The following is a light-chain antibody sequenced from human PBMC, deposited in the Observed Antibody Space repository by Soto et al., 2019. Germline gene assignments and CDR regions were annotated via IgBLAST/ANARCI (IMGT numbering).Light chain of an antibody. CDR2: GAS. CDR1: QSVSSSY. CDR3: QQYGSSPPVYT. V-gene: IGKV3-20*01. J-gene: IGKJ2*01. Sequence: EIVLTQSPGTLSLSPGERATLSSRASQSVSSSYLAWYQQKPGQAPRLLIYGASSRATGIPDRFSGSGSGTDFTLTISRLEPEDFAVYYCQQYGSSPPVYTFGQGTKLEIK.